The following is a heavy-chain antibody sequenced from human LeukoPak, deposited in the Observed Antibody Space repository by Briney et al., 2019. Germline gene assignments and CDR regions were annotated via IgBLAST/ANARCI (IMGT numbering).Heavy chain of an antibody. CDR2: IKKDGSEK. Sequence: GGSLRLSCAASGFTFSDYYMSWIRQAPGKGLEWVANIKKDGSEKYYVDSVKGRFTISRDNAKNSLYLQMNSLRAEDTAVYYCARDLYRIVVVPHYFDYWGQGTLVTVSS. CDR1: GFTFSDYY. CDR3: ARDLYRIVVVPHYFDY. D-gene: IGHD3-22*01. J-gene: IGHJ4*02. V-gene: IGHV3-7*01.